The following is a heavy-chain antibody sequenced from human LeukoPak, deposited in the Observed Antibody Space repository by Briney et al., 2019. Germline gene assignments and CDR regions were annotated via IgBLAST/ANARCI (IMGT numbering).Heavy chain of an antibody. CDR2: INSDGSTT. CDR3: ADLGYCSGGGCSSTDSY. V-gene: IGHV3-74*01. Sequence: GGSLRLSCAASGFSFSNYWMHWVRQAPGKGLVWVSRINSDGSTTDYADSVKGRFTISRDNAKNTLYLQMNSLRAEDTAVYYCADLGYCSGGGCSSTDSYWGQGTLVTVSS. CDR1: GFSFSNYW. D-gene: IGHD2-15*01. J-gene: IGHJ4*02.